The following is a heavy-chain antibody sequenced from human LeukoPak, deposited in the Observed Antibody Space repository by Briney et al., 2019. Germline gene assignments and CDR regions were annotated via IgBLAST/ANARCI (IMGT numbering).Heavy chain of an antibody. Sequence: PGGSLRLSCAASGFIFSGYWMNWVRQVPGKGLVWVSRINGDGSSTTYADSVKGRFTISRDNAKNTLYLQMNSLRAEDTAVYYCARDPRYCGGDCYTFDYWGQGTLVTVSS. CDR1: GFIFSGYW. V-gene: IGHV3-74*03. CDR2: INGDGSST. J-gene: IGHJ4*02. CDR3: ARDPRYCGGDCYTFDY. D-gene: IGHD2-21*02.